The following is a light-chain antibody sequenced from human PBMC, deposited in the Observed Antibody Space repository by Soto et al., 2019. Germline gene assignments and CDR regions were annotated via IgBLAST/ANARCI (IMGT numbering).Light chain of an antibody. CDR3: SSYAGSTHLV. V-gene: IGLV2-8*01. Sequence: QSALTQPPSASGSPGQSVTISCTGTSSDVGGYNYVSWYQQHPGKAPKLMIYEVSKRPSGVPDRFSGSKSGNTASLTVSGLQAEDEADYYCSSYAGSTHLVFGGGTKLTVL. CDR1: SSDVGGYNY. J-gene: IGLJ2*01. CDR2: EVS.